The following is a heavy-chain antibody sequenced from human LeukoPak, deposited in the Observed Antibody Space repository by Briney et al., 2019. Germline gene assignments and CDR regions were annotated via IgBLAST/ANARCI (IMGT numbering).Heavy chain of an antibody. V-gene: IGHV3-7*01. J-gene: IGHJ6*02. CDR3: ARQFSTYSYGLDV. D-gene: IGHD3-3*02. Sequence: PGGSLRLSCAASGFTFSNFWMSWVRQAPGKGLEWVANINPDGSAKYYVDPVKGRFTISRDNAENSLYLQMNSLRPEDTAVYYCARQFSTYSYGLDVWGQGTTVTVSS. CDR2: INPDGSAK. CDR1: GFTFSNFW.